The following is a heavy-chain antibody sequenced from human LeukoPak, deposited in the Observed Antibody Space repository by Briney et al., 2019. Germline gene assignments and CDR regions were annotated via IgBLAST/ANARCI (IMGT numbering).Heavy chain of an antibody. J-gene: IGHJ4*02. D-gene: IGHD6-13*01. CDR3: ARESGYSSSWTRFDY. CDR2: IYCSGST. V-gene: IGHV4-31*03. Sequence: SETLSLTCTVSGGSISSGGYYWSWIRQHPGKGLEWFGYIYCSGSTYYNPSLKRRVTIRVNTSKNQCSLKLSSVTAADTAVYYCARESGYSSSWTRFDYWGQGTLVTVSS. CDR1: GGSISSGGYY.